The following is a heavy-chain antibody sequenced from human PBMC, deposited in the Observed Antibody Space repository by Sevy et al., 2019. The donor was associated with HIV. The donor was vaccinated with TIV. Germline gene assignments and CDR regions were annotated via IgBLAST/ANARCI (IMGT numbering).Heavy chain of an antibody. CDR1: GYTFTSYG. J-gene: IGHJ6*02. CDR2: ISAYNGNT. CDR3: ARGSPYSSGQTYYYYGMDV. D-gene: IGHD6-19*01. Sequence: ASVKVSCKASGYTFTSYGIRWVRQAPGQGLEWMGWISAYNGNTNYAQKLQGRVTMTTDTSTSTAYMELRSLRSDDTAVYYCARGSPYSSGQTYYYYGMDVWGQGTTVTVSS. V-gene: IGHV1-18*01.